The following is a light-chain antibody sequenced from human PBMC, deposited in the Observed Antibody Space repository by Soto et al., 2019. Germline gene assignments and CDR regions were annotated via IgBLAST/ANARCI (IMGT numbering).Light chain of an antibody. V-gene: IGLV2-14*01. CDR1: SSDVGGYNY. J-gene: IGLJ3*02. CDR2: EVS. CDR3: SSYTGSSTLV. Sequence: QSALTQPASVSGSPGQSITISCTGTSSDVGGYNYVSWYQQHPGKAPKLMIYEVSNRPSGVSNRFSGSKSGNTASLTISGLHAEDEGDYYCSSYTGSSTLVFGGGTKLTVL.